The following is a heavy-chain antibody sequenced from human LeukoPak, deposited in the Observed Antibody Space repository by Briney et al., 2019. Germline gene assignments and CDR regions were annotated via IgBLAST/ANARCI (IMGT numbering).Heavy chain of an antibody. CDR1: GFTFDDYG. Sequence: GGSLRLSCAASGFTFDDYGTSWVRQAPGKGLECVSYISSSGSTIYYADSVKGRFTISRDNAKNSLYLQMNSLRAEDTAVYYCARDPIVATIWDAFDIWGQGTMVTVSS. CDR2: ISSSGSTI. CDR3: ARDPIVATIWDAFDI. D-gene: IGHD5-12*01. J-gene: IGHJ3*02. V-gene: IGHV3-48*03.